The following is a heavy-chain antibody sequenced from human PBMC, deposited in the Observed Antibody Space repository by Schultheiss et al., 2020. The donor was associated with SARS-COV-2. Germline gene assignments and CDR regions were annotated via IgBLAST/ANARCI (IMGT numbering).Heavy chain of an antibody. V-gene: IGHV1-58*01. CDR3: ASGLDCSSISCSF. CDR1: GFTFTSSA. CDR2: IVVGSGNT. J-gene: IGHJ4*02. Sequence: SVKVSCKASGFTFTSSAVQWVRQARGQRLEWIGWIVVGSGNTNYAQKLQGRVTMTTDTSTSTAYMELRSLRSDDTAVYYCASGLDCSSISCSFWGQGTLVTVSS. D-gene: IGHD2-2*01.